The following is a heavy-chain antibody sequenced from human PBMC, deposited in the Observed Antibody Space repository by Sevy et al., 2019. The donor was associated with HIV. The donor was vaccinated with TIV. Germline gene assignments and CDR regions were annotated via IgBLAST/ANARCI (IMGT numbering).Heavy chain of an antibody. CDR2: ISSSSSNI. Sequence: GGSLRLSCVGSGITFSYYSMNWVRQAPGKGLEWVSSISSSSSNIYYAGSVKGRFTISRDNAKKSLYLKMNSLRAEDTAVYYCARDRDGSGSSGGYGMDFWGQGTTVTVSS. CDR3: ARDRDGSGSSGGYGMDF. J-gene: IGHJ6*02. D-gene: IGHD3-10*01. CDR1: GITFSYYS. V-gene: IGHV3-21*01.